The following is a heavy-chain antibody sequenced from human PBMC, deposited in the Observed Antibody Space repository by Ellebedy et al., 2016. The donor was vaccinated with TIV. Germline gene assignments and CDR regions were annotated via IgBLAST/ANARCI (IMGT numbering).Heavy chain of an antibody. V-gene: IGHV4-34*01. CDR3: ASSGYSSTLGNWFNP. D-gene: IGHD6-13*01. Sequence: SETLSLXCAVYGGSFSGYYWSWIRQPPGKGLEWIGEINHSGSTNYNPSLKSRVTISVDASKNQFSLKLSSVTAADTAVYYCASSGYSSTLGNWFNPWGQGTLVTVSS. CDR1: GGSFSGYY. J-gene: IGHJ5*02. CDR2: INHSGST.